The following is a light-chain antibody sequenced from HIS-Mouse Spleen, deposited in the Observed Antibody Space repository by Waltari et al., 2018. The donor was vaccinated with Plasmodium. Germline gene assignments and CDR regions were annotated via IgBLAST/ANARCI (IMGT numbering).Light chain of an antibody. V-gene: IGLV3-10*01. CDR2: EDS. J-gene: IGLJ3*02. CDR1: ALPKKY. CDR3: YSTDSSGSHRV. Sequence: SYELTQPPSVSASPGQTARITCSGDALPKKYAYWYQQKSGQAPLLVISEDSKRPSGIPGRFAGSSSGTMATLTISGAQVEDEADYYCYSTDSSGSHRVFGGGTKLTVL.